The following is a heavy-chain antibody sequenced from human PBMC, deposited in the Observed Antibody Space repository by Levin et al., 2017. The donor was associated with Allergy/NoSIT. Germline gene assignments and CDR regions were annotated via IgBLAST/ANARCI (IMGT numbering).Heavy chain of an antibody. D-gene: IGHD2-15*01. CDR1: GFTFGDYA. CDR2: IRSKAYGGTT. CDR3: TRAKYCSGGSCSWGYYMDA. Sequence: GGSLRLSCTASGFTFGDYAMSWFRQAPGKGLEWVGFIRSKAYGGTTEYAASVKGRFTISRDDSKSIAYLQMNSLKTEDTAVYYCTRAKYCSGGSCSWGYYMDAWGKGTTVTVSS. V-gene: IGHV3-49*03. J-gene: IGHJ6*03.